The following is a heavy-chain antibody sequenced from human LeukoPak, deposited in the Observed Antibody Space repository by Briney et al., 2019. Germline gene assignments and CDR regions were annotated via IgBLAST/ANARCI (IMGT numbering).Heavy chain of an antibody. D-gene: IGHD3-22*01. CDR3: ARGSGHYYDFLTGMDV. V-gene: IGHV3-30*04. CDR2: ISYDGSNK. CDR1: GFTFSSYA. Sequence: GRSLRLSCAASGFTFSSYAMHWVRQAPGKGLEWVAVISYDGSNKYYADSVKGRFTISRDNSKNTLYLQMNSLRAEDTAVYYCARGSGHYYDFLTGMDVWDQGTTVTVSS. J-gene: IGHJ6*02.